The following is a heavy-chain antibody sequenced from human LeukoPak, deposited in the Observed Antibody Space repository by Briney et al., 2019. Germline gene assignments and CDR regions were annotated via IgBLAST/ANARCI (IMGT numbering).Heavy chain of an antibody. CDR2: IYYSGST. V-gene: IGHV4-61*08. D-gene: IGHD3-10*01. CDR1: GGSISSGGYY. J-gene: IGHJ5*02. CDR3: ARDGGYYYGSGSYIHNWFDP. Sequence: PSETLSLTCTVSGGSISSGGYYWSWIRQHPGKGLEWIGYIYYSGSTNYNPSLKSRVTISVDTSKNQFSLKLSSVTAADTAVYYCARDGGYYYGSGSYIHNWFDPWGQGTLVTVSS.